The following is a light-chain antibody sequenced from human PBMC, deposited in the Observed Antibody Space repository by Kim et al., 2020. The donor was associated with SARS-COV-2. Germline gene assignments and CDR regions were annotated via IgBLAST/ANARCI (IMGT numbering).Light chain of an antibody. Sequence: EMVLTQSPGTLSLSPGERATLSCRASQSVISTSLAWYQQRPGQAPRLVIYGASSRATDIPDRFSGSGSGTDFTLTISRLEPEDSAMYYCHYYGRSPPMYTFGQGKKLEI. J-gene: IGKJ2*01. CDR1: QSVISTS. V-gene: IGKV3-20*01. CDR2: GAS. CDR3: HYYGRSPPMYT.